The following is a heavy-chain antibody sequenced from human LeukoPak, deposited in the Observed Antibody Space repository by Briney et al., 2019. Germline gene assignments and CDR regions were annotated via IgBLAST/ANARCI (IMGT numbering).Heavy chain of an antibody. CDR3: ARGAYSSSWGGYYYYMDV. CDR1: GYTFTSYG. V-gene: IGHV1-18*01. D-gene: IGHD6-13*01. J-gene: IGHJ6*03. Sequence: ASVKVSCKASGYTFTSYGISWVRQAPGQGLEWMGWISAYNGNTNYAQKLQGRVTMTTDTSTSTAYMELRSLRSDDTAVYYCARGAYSSSWGGYYYYMDVWGKGTTVTISS. CDR2: ISAYNGNT.